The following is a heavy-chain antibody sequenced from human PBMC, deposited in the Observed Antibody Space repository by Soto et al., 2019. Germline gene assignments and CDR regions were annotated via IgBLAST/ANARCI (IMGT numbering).Heavy chain of an antibody. V-gene: IGHV1-18*01. D-gene: IGHD6-19*01. CDR2: ISAYNGNP. CDR1: GYKFTGYG. CDR3: ARVFRLAVESSCFDY. J-gene: IGHJ4*02. Sequence: ASVKVSCKASGYKFTGYGIGWVRQAPGQGLEWMGWISAYNGNPSYAQKFQGRVTMTTDTSTSTAYMELRRLRADDTAVYFCARVFRLAVESSCFDYWGQGTRVTVSS.